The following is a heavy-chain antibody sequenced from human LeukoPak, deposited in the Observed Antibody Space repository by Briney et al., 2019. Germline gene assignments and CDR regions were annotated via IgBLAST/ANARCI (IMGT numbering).Heavy chain of an antibody. J-gene: IGHJ4*02. CDR2: ISGSGGNT. CDR3: AKVVSGYHFDY. V-gene: IGHV3-23*01. Sequence: GGSLRLSCAASGFTFSSYGMSWVRRAPGKGPEWVSGISGSGGNTYYADSVKGRFTISRDNSQNTLYLQMNTLRAEDTAVYYCAKVVSGYHFDYWGQGSLVTVSS. D-gene: IGHD5-12*01. CDR1: GFTFSSYG.